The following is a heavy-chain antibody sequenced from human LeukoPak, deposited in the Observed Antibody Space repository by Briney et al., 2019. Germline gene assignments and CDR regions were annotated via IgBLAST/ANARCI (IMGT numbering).Heavy chain of an antibody. CDR2: ISGSGGST. CDR1: GFTFSSYA. CDR3: AKDIDVTMIVVVTPMIDY. V-gene: IGHV3-23*01. Sequence: PGGSLRLSCAASGFTFSSYAMSWVRQAPGKGLEWVSAISGSGGSTYYADSVKGRFTISRDNSKNTLYLQMNSLRAEDTAVYYCAKDIDVTMIVVVTPMIDYWGQGTLVTVSS. D-gene: IGHD3-22*01. J-gene: IGHJ4*02.